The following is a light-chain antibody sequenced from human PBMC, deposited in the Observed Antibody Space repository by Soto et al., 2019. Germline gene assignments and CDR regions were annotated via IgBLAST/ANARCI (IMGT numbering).Light chain of an antibody. J-gene: IGKJ4*01. V-gene: IGKV1-8*01. CDR1: QDIHNY. CDR3: QQYYTYPLT. Sequence: AIRMTQSPSSLSASTGDRVTITCRASQDIHNYLAWYQQRPGQAPKFLIYDASKLQRGVESRFSGSGSGTEFTLSISGLQSEDFATYYCQQYYTYPLTFGGGTKVDNK. CDR2: DAS.